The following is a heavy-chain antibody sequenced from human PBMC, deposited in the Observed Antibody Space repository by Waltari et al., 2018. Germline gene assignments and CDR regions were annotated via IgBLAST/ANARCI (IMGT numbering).Heavy chain of an antibody. CDR1: GDSLFTTSVA. Sequence: QVQLQQSGPGPVKPSQTLTLTCAVSGDSLFTTSVAWNWIRQSPSRGLEWLGRTYYRSQWRNDYALSVKGRITVNPDTSKNHFSLQLDSVTPDDTAVYYCARGKFTAFDIWGQGTMVTVSS. CDR2: TYYRSQWRN. J-gene: IGHJ3*02. V-gene: IGHV6-1*01. CDR3: ARGKFTAFDI.